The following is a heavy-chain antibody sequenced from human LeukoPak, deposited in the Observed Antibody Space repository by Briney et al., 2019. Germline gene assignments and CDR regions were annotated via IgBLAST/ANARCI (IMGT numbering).Heavy chain of an antibody. CDR2: TSASGAST. J-gene: IGHJ4*02. CDR1: GFTFSRYP. D-gene: IGHD1-14*01. CDR3: AKDLKREPD. V-gene: IGHV3-23*01. Sequence: GGSLRLSCAASGFTFSRYPMRWVRQAPGKGLEWVSATSASGASTYYADSVQGRLTISRDNSKNTLYLQMNSLRVEDTAVYYCAKDLKREPDWGQGTLVTVSS.